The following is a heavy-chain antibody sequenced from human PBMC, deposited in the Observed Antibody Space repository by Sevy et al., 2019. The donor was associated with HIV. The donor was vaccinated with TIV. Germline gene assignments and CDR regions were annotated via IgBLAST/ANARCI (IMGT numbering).Heavy chain of an antibody. CDR2: ISSGSGTI. V-gene: IGHV3-48*02. D-gene: IGHD5-12*01. CDR3: VRGGGRWLQLYVY. J-gene: IGHJ4*02. CDR1: GFTFSGYS. Sequence: GGSLRLSCAASGFTFSGYSMNWVRQAPGKGLEWVSYISSGSGTIQYADCLKGRFTISRDNAKNSLYLQMNSLRDEDTAVYYCVRGGGRWLQLYVYWGQGTLVTVSS.